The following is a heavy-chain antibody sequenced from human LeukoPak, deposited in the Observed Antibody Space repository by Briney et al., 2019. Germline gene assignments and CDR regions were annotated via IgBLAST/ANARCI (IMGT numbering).Heavy chain of an antibody. Sequence: SETLSLTCTVSGGSISSYYWSWIRQPPGKGLEWIGYIYTSGSTNYNPSLKSRVTLSVDTSKNQFSLKLSSVTAADTAVYYCARRFAVAGGHDAFDIWGQGTMVTVSS. D-gene: IGHD6-19*01. CDR2: IYTSGST. CDR3: ARRFAVAGGHDAFDI. V-gene: IGHV4-4*09. J-gene: IGHJ3*02. CDR1: GGSISSYY.